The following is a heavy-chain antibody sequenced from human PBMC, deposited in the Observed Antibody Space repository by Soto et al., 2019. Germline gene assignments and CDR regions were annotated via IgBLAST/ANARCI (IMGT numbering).Heavy chain of an antibody. CDR3: VCPIQDYGARSNDY. V-gene: IGHV5-10-1*01. J-gene: IGHJ4*02. Sequence: GQSLQISCQGSGCTFTTYWITWVRQMPGRGLEWMGRIDPSDSYTNYSPSFQGHVTISADKSTNTAYLEWRSLKASDSAIYYCVCPIQDYGARSNDYWGPGLLVTV. CDR2: IDPSDSYT. D-gene: IGHD2-21*01. CDR1: GCTFTTYW.